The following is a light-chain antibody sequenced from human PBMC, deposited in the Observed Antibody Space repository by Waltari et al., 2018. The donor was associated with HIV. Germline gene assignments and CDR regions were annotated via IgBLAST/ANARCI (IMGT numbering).Light chain of an antibody. CDR1: TPNIGHNH. J-gene: IGLJ2*01. CDR3: ATWDTNLSGGI. CDR2: ENN. Sequence: QSVLTQPPSVSAAPGQVVTISSSGTTPNIGHNHVSWYQQPLGTAPKLLIYENNKRAPGMPDRFSGSKSGTSATLGITGLQTGDEADYYCATWDTNLSGGIFGGGTNLTVL. V-gene: IGLV1-51*02.